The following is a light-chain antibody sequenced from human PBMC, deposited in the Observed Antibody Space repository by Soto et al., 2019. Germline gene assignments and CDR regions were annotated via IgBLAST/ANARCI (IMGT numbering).Light chain of an antibody. CDR3: QKYNNSPPIT. J-gene: IGKJ5*01. V-gene: IGKV3-15*01. CDR1: QNISSN. CDR2: GAS. Sequence: EIVMTHSPATLSVSPGERATLSCRASQNISSNLAWYQQKPGQAPGLLIYGASTRATGISARFSGSGSGTDFTLTISSLQYEECAVYYCQKYNNSPPITLGQGTRLEIK.